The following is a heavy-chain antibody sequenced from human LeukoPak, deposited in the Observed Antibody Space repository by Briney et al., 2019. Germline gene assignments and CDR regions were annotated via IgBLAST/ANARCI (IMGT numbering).Heavy chain of an antibody. CDR2: ISSSGSTI. D-gene: IGHD3-10*01. Sequence: GGSLRLSCAASGFTFSSYEMNWVRQAPGKGREGVSYISSSGSTIYYADSGKGRFTISRDNAKNSLYLQMNSLRAEDTAVYYCARVGYGSGSLDYYYYMDVWGKGTTVTISS. CDR1: GFTFSSYE. J-gene: IGHJ6*03. CDR3: ARVGYGSGSLDYYYYMDV. V-gene: IGHV3-48*03.